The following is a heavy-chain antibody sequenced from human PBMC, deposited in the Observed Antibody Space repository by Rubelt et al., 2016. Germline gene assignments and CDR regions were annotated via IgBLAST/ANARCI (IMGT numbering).Heavy chain of an antibody. Sequence: EVQLVESGGGLIQPGGSLRLSCAASGFTVSSNYMSWVRQAPGKGLEWVSVIYSGGSTYYADSVKGRFTISRDNSKNTLYLQMNGRRAEDTAVYYGGRGREGYNRAHEAFGIWAKGQWSPSLQ. D-gene: IGHD5-24*01. CDR3: GRGREGYNRAHEAFGI. V-gene: IGHV3-53*01. CDR2: IYSGGST. J-gene: IGHJ3*02. CDR1: GFTVSSNY.